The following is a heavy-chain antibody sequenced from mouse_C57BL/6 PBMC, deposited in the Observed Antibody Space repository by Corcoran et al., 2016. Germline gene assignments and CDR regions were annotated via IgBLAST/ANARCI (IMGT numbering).Heavy chain of an antibody. J-gene: IGHJ2*01. V-gene: IGHV1-18*01. Sequence: EVQLQQSGPELVKPGASVKIPCKASGYTFTDYNMDWVKQSHGKSLEWIGDINPNNGGTIYNQKFRGKATLTVDKSSSTAYMELRSLTSEDTAVYYCARGTTVEDYFDYWGQGTTLTVSS. D-gene: IGHD1-1*01. CDR1: GYTFTDYN. CDR2: INPNNGGT. CDR3: ARGTTVEDYFDY.